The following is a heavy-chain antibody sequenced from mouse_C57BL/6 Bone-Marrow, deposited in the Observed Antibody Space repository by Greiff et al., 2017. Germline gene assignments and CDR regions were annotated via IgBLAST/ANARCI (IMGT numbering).Heavy chain of an antibody. V-gene: IGHV1-50*01. CDR1: GYTFTSYW. CDR3: ARREDYYYGRGDY. Sequence: VQLQQPGAELVKPGASVKLSCKASGYTFTSYWMPWVKQRPGQGLEWIGEIHPSDSYTNYNQKFKGKATLTVDTSSSTAYMQLSSLTSEDSAVYYCARREDYYYGRGDYWGQGTTLTVSS. CDR2: IHPSDSYT. D-gene: IGHD1-1*01. J-gene: IGHJ2*01.